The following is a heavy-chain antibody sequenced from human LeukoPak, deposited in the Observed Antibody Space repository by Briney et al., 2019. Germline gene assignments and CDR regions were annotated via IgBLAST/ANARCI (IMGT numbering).Heavy chain of an antibody. CDR3: VKDVSSSSEF. Sequence: GGSLRLSCSASGFTFSSYTMRWVRQAPGKGLEYVSGISSNGGSTYYADSVKGRFTISRDNSKNTLYLQMSSLRAEDTALYYCVKDVSSSSEFWGQGSLVTVSS. CDR2: ISSNGGST. J-gene: IGHJ4*02. D-gene: IGHD6-6*01. V-gene: IGHV3-64D*09. CDR1: GFTFSSYT.